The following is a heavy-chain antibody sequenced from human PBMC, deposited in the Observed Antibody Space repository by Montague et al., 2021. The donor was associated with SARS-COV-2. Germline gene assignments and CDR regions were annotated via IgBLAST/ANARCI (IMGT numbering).Heavy chain of an antibody. CDR1: GFTFSGYA. CDR2: ISLDGSNE. J-gene: IGHJ4*02. Sequence: SLRLSCAASGFTFSGYAMHWVRQAPGKGLEWVAVISLDGSNEWYADSVKGRLTISRDNSKNTVYLQMNSLRAEDTAVYYCARGGVCVGVDYSDYRGQGTLVAVSS. CDR3: ARGGVCVGVDYSDY. D-gene: IGHD3-10*01. V-gene: IGHV3-30*04.